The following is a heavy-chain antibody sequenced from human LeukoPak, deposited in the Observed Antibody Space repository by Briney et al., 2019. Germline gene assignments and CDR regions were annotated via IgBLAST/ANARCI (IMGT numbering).Heavy chain of an antibody. Sequence: GGSLRLSCAASGFTFSSYAMSWVRQAPGKGLEWVSAISGSGGSTYYADSVKGRFTISRDNSKNTLYLQMNSLRAEDTAVYYCAKGERYFDWLADREDAFDIWGQGTMVTVSS. V-gene: IGHV3-23*01. CDR2: ISGSGGST. CDR1: GFTFSSYA. J-gene: IGHJ3*02. CDR3: AKGERYFDWLADREDAFDI. D-gene: IGHD3-9*01.